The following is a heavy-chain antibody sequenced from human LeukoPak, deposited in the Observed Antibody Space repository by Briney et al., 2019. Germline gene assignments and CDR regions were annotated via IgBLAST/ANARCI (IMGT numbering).Heavy chain of an antibody. J-gene: IGHJ3*02. D-gene: IGHD5-12*01. CDR2: IGTAGDT. CDR3: ARARITGDAFDI. Sequence: GGSLRLSCAASGFTFSSYDMHWVRQATGKGLEWVSAIGTAGDTYYPGSVKGRFTISRENAKNSLYLQMNSLRAGDTAVYYCARARITGDAFDIWGQGTMVTVSS. CDR1: GFTFSSYD. V-gene: IGHV3-13*01.